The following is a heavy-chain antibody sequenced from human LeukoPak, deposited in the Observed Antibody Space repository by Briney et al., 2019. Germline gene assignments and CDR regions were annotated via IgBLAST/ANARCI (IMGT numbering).Heavy chain of an antibody. Sequence: GGSLRHSCAASGFTVGSNHMSWVRQAPGKGLEWVSVIYSGGSTSYTDSVKGQFTISRDNSKNTLYLQMNSLRAEDTAVYYCGAFYDSGGYYDYWGQGTLVTVSS. D-gene: IGHD3-22*01. V-gene: IGHV3-53*01. CDR3: GAFYDSGGYYDY. J-gene: IGHJ4*02. CDR1: GFTVGSNH. CDR2: IYSGGST.